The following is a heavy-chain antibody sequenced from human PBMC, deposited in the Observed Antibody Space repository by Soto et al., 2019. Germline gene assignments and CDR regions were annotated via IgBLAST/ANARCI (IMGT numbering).Heavy chain of an antibody. Sequence: GGSLRLSCAASGFTFSSYGMHWVRQAPGKGLEWVAVISYDGSNKYYADSVKGRFTISRDNSKNTLYLQMNSLRAEDPAVYYCAKEEGARLSGCYYYGMDVWGQGTTVTVSS. D-gene: IGHD3-10*01. CDR2: ISYDGSNK. V-gene: IGHV3-30*18. CDR1: GFTFSSYG. J-gene: IGHJ6*02. CDR3: AKEEGARLSGCYYYGMDV.